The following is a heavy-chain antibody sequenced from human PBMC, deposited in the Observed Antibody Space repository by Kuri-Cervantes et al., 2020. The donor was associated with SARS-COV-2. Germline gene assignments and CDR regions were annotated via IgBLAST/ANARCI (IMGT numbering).Heavy chain of an antibody. CDR1: GFTFNNYA. Sequence: GESLKISCAASGFTFNNYAMTWVRQAPGKGLEWVSGITGDGTSTYYADSVKGRFTISRDNSKNTLSLQMNSLRAEDTAVYYCATSLYGSYSSDYWGQGTLVTVSS. V-gene: IGHV3-23*01. D-gene: IGHD1-26*01. CDR2: ITGDGTST. CDR3: ATSLYGSYSSDY. J-gene: IGHJ4*02.